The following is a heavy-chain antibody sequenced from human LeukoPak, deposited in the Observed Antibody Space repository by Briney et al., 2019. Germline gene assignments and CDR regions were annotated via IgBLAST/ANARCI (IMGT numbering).Heavy chain of an antibody. V-gene: IGHV3-23*01. Sequence: GGSLRLSCAASGSTFSSYAMSWVRQAPGKELEWVSAISGSGGSTYYADSVKGRFTISRDNSKNTLYLQMNSLRAEDTAVYHCAKAMVRGVTPYYFDYWGQGTLVTVSS. CDR1: GSTFSSYA. D-gene: IGHD3-10*01. J-gene: IGHJ4*02. CDR3: AKAMVRGVTPYYFDY. CDR2: ISGSGGST.